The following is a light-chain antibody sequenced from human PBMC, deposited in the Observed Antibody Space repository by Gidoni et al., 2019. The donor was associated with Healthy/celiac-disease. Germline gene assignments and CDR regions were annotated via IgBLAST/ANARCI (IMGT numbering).Light chain of an antibody. CDR1: ISNIGINT. CDR3: AAWDDSLNGHVV. V-gene: IGLV1-44*01. CDR2: SNN. J-gene: IGLJ2*01. Sequence: QSVLTQPPSAYGTPGQRVTISCSGSISNIGINTVNWYQQLPGTAPKLLIYSNNQRPSGVPDRFSGSKSGTSASLAISGLQSEDEADYYCAAWDDSLNGHVVFGGGTKLTVL.